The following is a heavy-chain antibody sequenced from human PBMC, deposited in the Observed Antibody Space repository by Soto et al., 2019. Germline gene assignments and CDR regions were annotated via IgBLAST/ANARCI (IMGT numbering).Heavy chain of an antibody. V-gene: IGHV4-30-2*01. CDR2: IYHSGST. Sequence: SETLSLTCAVSGGSISSGGYSWSWIRQPPGEGLEWIGYIYHSGSTYYNPSLRSRVTISVDRSKNRFSLKLSSVTAADTAVYYCARALYYGSGSTDHFDYWGQGTLVTVSS. J-gene: IGHJ4*02. CDR1: GGSISSGGYS. CDR3: ARALYYGSGSTDHFDY. D-gene: IGHD3-10*01.